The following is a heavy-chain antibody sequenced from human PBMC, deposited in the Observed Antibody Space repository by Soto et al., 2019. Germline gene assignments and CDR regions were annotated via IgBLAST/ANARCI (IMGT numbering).Heavy chain of an antibody. CDR2: ISSSSRTK. J-gene: IGHJ4*02. Sequence: GGSLRLSCAASGFTVSSYWMNWVRQAPGKGLEWVSYISSSSRTKYYADSVKGRFTISRDNSKNTVHLQMNSLRAEDTAVYYCARDTPGLEDFDYWGQGTLVTVSS. V-gene: IGHV3-48*01. D-gene: IGHD3-22*01. CDR1: GFTVSSYW. CDR3: ARDTPGLEDFDY.